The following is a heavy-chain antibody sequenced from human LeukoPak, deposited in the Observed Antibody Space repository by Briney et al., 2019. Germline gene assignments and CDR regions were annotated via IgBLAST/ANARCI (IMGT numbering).Heavy chain of an antibody. CDR3: ARGRQQLVRWFDP. CDR2: TNTNTGNT. V-gene: IGHV7-4-1*02. Sequence: ASVKVSCKASAYTFTSNAMNLVRQAPGQGLERKGWTNTNTGNTTYSQGFTGRFVFSLDTSVSTAYLQISSLKAGDTAVYYCARGRQQLVRWFDPWGRGTLVTVSS. CDR1: AYTFTSNA. J-gene: IGHJ5*02. D-gene: IGHD6-13*01.